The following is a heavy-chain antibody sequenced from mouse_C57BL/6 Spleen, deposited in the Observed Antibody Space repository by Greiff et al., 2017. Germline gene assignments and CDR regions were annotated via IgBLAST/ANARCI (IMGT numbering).Heavy chain of an antibody. CDR2: ISYDGSN. CDR1: GYSITSGYY. D-gene: IGHD2-3*01. Sequence: ESGPGLVNPSQSLSLTCSVTGYSITSGYYWNWIRQFPGNKLEWMGYISYDGSNNYNPSLKNRISITRDTSKNQFFLKLNSVTTEDTATYYCAREGGYDGYYEDAMDYWGQGTSVTVSS. CDR3: AREGGYDGYYEDAMDY. J-gene: IGHJ4*01. V-gene: IGHV3-6*01.